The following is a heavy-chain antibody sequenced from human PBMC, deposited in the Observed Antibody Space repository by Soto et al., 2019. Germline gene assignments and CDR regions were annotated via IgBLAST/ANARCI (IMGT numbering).Heavy chain of an antibody. V-gene: IGHV3-53*02. D-gene: IGHD6-13*01. CDR2: IYSGGST. CDR1: GFTVSSNY. CDR3: ASGGDSSSWDYYSYYGMDV. J-gene: IGHJ6*02. Sequence: EVQLVETGGGLIQPGGSLRLSCAASGFTVSSNYMSWVRQAPGKGLEWVSVIYSGGSTYYADSVKGRFTISRDNSKNTLYLQMNSLRAEDTAVYYCASGGDSSSWDYYSYYGMDVWGQGTTVTVS.